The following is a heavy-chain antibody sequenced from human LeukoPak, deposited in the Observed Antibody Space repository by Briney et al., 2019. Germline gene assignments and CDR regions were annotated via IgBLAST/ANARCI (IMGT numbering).Heavy chain of an antibody. CDR2: IYTSWST. D-gene: IGHD6-13*01. V-gene: IGHV4-4*07. J-gene: IGHJ5*02. Sequence: LETLSLTCTVSGGSLSSYYWSWIRQPAGKGLEWIGRIYTSWSTNYNPSLKSRVTISVDKSKNQFSLKLSSVTAADTAVYYCARGGGSSIAAAEDWFDPWGQGTLVTVSS. CDR3: ARGGGSSIAAAEDWFDP. CDR1: GGSLSSYY.